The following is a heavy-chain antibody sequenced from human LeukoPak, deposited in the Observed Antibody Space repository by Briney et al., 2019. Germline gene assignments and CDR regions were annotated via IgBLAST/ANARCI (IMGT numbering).Heavy chain of an antibody. CDR2: IKSKTDGGTT. J-gene: IGHJ4*02. CDR1: GFIFSNAW. Sequence: GGSLRLSCAASGFIFSNAWRNWVRQAPGKGLEWVGRIKSKTDGGTTDYAAPVKGRFTISRDDSKNTLYLQMNSLKTEDTAVYYCTTDPDYYDSSGYYATTFSDYWGQGTLVTVSS. V-gene: IGHV3-15*07. D-gene: IGHD3-22*01. CDR3: TTDPDYYDSSGYYATTFSDY.